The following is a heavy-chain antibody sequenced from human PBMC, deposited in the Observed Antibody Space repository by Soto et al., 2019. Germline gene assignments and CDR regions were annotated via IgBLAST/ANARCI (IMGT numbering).Heavy chain of an antibody. J-gene: IGHJ4*02. V-gene: IGHV3-23*01. Sequence: EVQLLEAGGGLVQPGGSLRLSCAASGFTFSSYAMSWVRQAPGKGLEWVSTISGSGGSTYFADSVKGRFTISRDNSKNTLYLQMNSLRAEDTAVYYCAKEVWGSGNYPGYWGQGTLVTVSS. CDR1: GFTFSSYA. CDR3: AKEVWGSGNYPGY. CDR2: ISGSGGST. D-gene: IGHD3-10*01.